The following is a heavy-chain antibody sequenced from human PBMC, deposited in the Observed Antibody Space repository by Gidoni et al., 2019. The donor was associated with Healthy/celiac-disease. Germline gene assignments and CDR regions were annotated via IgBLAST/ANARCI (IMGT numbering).Heavy chain of an antibody. CDR2: IPIFGTA. D-gene: IGHD3-10*01. J-gene: IGHJ6*02. Sequence: IPIFGTANYAQKFQGRVTITADESTSTAYMELSSLRSEDTAVYYCARFSSVIPRGYPFPLDVWGQGTTVTVSS. V-gene: IGHV1-69*01. CDR3: ARFSSVIPRGYPFPLDV.